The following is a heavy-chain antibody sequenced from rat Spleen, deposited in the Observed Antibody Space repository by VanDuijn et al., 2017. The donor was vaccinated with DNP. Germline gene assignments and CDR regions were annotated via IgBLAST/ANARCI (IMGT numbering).Heavy chain of an antibody. V-gene: IGHV4-2*01. CDR2: INKDSSTI. Sequence: EVKLVESGGGLVQPGKSLKLSCAASGFNFNDYWMGWVRQAPGKGLEWIGQINKDSSTISYSPSLKDKLAISRDSAQNTLYLQMSKLGSEDTAIYYCATHQYGYNIYWGQGVMVTVSS. J-gene: IGHJ2*01. CDR3: ATHQYGYNIY. D-gene: IGHD1-9*01. CDR1: GFNFNDYW.